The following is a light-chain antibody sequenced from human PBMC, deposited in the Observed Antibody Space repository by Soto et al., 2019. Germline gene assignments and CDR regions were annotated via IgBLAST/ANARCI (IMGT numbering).Light chain of an antibody. CDR3: QQYNNWPS. CDR1: QTVSRN. V-gene: IGKV3-15*01. J-gene: IGKJ5*01. CDR2: DIS. Sequence: EVVMTQSPATLSVSPVEIATLSCRASQTVSRNLAWYQQRPGQAPRLLIYDISNRATGVPARFSGSGSETEFTLTIRSLQSEDFAVYFCQQYNNWPSFGQGTRREIK.